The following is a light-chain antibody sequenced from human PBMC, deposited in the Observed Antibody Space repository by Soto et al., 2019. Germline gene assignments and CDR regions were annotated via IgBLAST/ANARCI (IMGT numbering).Light chain of an antibody. CDR1: QSISRY. CDR2: AAS. Sequence: DIQMTQSPSTLSASVGDRVTITCRASQSISRYLNWYQQKPGKAPKLLIYAASTLQSGVPSRFSGSGSGTDLTLTINSLQPEDFATYFCQQSYSLPWTFGPGTKVDIK. J-gene: IGKJ1*01. V-gene: IGKV1-39*01. CDR3: QQSYSLPWT.